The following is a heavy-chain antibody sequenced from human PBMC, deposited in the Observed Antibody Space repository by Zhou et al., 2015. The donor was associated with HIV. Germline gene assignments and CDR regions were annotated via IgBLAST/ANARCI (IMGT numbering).Heavy chain of an antibody. V-gene: IGHV1-69*06. CDR1: GGTFSNHG. CDR3: AREGWGSWYFDL. D-gene: IGHD7-27*01. J-gene: IGHJ2*01. CDR2: IVPFFGTA. Sequence: QVYLVQSGAELRKPGSSVKVSCKASGGTFSNHGISWVRQAPGQGLEWMGGIVPFFGTANYAQKFQGRVTINADKSTSTVYMELSSLRSEDTATYYCAREGWGSWYFDLWGRGTLVSVSS.